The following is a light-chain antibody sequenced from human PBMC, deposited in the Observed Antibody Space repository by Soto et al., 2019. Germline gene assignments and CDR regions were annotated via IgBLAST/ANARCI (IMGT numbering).Light chain of an antibody. CDR2: ATS. V-gene: IGKV1-39*01. CDR3: QQSYKMPS. Sequence: EIPLTQPPSSLAASVGDRLTLTCRASRNVSMYLKWYKHKPGKGPTLLIHATSNLQIGVPSRFSGSGSGTEFTLTISSLEPEDFGTYYCQQSYKMPSFGQGTRLEIK. J-gene: IGKJ5*01. CDR1: RNVSMY.